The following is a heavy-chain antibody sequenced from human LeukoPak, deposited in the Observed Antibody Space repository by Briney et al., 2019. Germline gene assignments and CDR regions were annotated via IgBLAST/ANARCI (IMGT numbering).Heavy chain of an antibody. V-gene: IGHV3-23*01. D-gene: IGHD3-10*01. CDR2: ISGSGGST. J-gene: IGHJ4*02. CDR1: GFTSSSYA. CDR3: AKDLNGGVRGVIEGPFDY. Sequence: GGSLRLSCAASGFTSSSYAMSWVRQAPGKGLEWVSAISGSGGSTYYADSVKGRFTISRDNSKNTLYLQMNSLRAEDTAVYYCAKDLNGGVRGVIEGPFDYWGQGTLVTVSS.